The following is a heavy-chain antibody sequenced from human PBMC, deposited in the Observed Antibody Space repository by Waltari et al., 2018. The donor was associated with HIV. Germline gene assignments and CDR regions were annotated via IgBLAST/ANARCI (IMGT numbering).Heavy chain of an antibody. CDR1: GFTFSSFE. J-gene: IGHJ4*02. Sequence: EVQLGESGGGLVQPGRSLRLSCAASGFTFSSFEMNWVRQAPGKGLEWVSYMRSSGSTIYYADSVKGRFTISRDNAKSSLYLQMNSLRAEDTALYYCARGPPFDFWGQGTLVTVSS. CDR2: MRSSGSTI. V-gene: IGHV3-48*03. CDR3: ARGPPFDF.